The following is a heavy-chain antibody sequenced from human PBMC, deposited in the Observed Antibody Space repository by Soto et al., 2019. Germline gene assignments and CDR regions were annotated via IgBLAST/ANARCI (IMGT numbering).Heavy chain of an antibody. D-gene: IGHD2-2*01. V-gene: IGHV4-39*02. CDR2: IYYSGST. J-gene: IGHJ6*01. Sequence: SETLSLTCTVSGGSISSSSYYWGWIRQPPGKGLEWIGSIYYSGSTYYNPSLKSRVSISVDTSKNQFSLKLSSVTAADTAVSYCAGDIVVVPAATRYYYGRDVCGQGT. CDR1: GGSISSSSYY. CDR3: AGDIVVVPAATRYYYGRDV.